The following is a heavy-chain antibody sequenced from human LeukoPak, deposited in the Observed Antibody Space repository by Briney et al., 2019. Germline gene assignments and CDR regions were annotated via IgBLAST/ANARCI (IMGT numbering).Heavy chain of an antibody. Sequence: GGSLRFSCAASGFTFSPYGMNWVRQAPGKGLEWISYISRSATIIHYADSVKGRFTISRDDAKNSLYLQMNSLRAEDTAVYYCARDPCGADCHDEYFQYWGQGTLVTVSS. CDR3: ARDPCGADCHDEYFQY. CDR2: ISRSATII. J-gene: IGHJ1*01. V-gene: IGHV3-48*01. CDR1: GFTFSPYG. D-gene: IGHD2-21*02.